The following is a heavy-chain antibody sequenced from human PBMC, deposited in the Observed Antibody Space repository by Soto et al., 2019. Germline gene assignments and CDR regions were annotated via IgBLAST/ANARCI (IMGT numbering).Heavy chain of an antibody. CDR1: GFTFSSYA. Sequence: GGSLRLSCAASGFTFSSYAMSWVRQAPGKGLEWVSAISGSGGSTYYADSVKGRFTISRDNSKNTLFLQMNSLRAEDTALYYCAKDLFSSYYGSGSDYWGQGTLVTVSS. CDR3: AKDLFSSYYGSGSDY. CDR2: ISGSGGST. V-gene: IGHV3-23*01. J-gene: IGHJ4*02. D-gene: IGHD3-10*01.